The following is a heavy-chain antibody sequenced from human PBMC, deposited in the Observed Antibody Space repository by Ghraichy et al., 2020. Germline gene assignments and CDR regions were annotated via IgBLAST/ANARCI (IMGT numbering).Heavy chain of an antibody. Sequence: GGSLRLSCVGSGFTFSGYSMNWVRQSPGKGLEWVSHISSSGRNIFYADSVKGRFTISRDNAKNSLSLQMNSLRAEDTAVYYCAKERERSGYYSFRGDYYGMDVWGQGTTVTVSS. J-gene: IGHJ6*02. CDR2: ISSSGRNI. D-gene: IGHD3-22*01. CDR3: AKERERSGYYSFRGDYYGMDV. V-gene: IGHV3-48*01. CDR1: GFTFSGYS.